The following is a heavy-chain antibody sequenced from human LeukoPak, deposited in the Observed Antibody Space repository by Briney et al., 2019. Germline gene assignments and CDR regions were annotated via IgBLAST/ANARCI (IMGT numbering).Heavy chain of an antibody. D-gene: IGHD1-26*01. Sequence: PGGSLRLSCAASGFTFSDHYMDWVRQAPGKGLEWVGRTRNKANSYTTEHAASVKGRFTISRDDSKNSLYLQMNSLKTEDTAVYYCARSRVGATGNFDYWGQGTLVTVSS. J-gene: IGHJ4*02. CDR2: TRNKANSYTT. CDR1: GFTFSDHY. CDR3: ARSRVGATGNFDY. V-gene: IGHV3-72*01.